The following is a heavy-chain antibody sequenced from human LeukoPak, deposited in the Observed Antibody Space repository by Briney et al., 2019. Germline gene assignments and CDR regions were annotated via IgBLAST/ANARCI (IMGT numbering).Heavy chain of an antibody. CDR2: IKEDGSEK. D-gene: IGHD3-9*01. V-gene: IGHV3-7*01. Sequence: GGSLRLSCAASGFTFSTSWMSWGRQAPGEGLEWVANIKEDGSEKYYVDSVKGRFTISRDNAKNSLYLQMNRLRAEDTAVYYCARDSAYSEIWTGRRFDYWGQGTLVTVSS. CDR3: ARDSAYSEIWTGRRFDY. J-gene: IGHJ4*02. CDR1: GFTFSTSW.